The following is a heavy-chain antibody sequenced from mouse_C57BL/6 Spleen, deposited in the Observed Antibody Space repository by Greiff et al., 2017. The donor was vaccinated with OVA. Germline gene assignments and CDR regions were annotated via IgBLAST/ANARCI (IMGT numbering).Heavy chain of an antibody. J-gene: IGHJ4*01. CDR1: GFTFSSYA. CDR3: ARSNDYGSSYDAMDY. Sequence: EVQLVESGGGLVKPGGSLKLSCAASGFTFSSYAMSWVRQTPEKRLEWVATISDGGSYTYYPDNVKGRFTISRDNAKNNLYLQMSHLKSEDTAMYYCARSNDYGSSYDAMDYWGQGTSVTVSS. V-gene: IGHV5-4*01. D-gene: IGHD1-1*01. CDR2: ISDGGSYT.